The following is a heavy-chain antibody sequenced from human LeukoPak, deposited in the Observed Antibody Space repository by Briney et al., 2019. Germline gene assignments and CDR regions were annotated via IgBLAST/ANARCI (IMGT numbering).Heavy chain of an antibody. CDR3: AKDSRDILTGYYNWFDP. Sequence: GGSLRLSCAASGFTFSSYAMSWARQAPGKELEWVSAISGSGGSTYYADSVKGRFTISRDNSKNTLYLQMNSLRAEDTAVYYCAKDSRDILTGYYNWFDPWGQGTLVTVSS. CDR2: ISGSGGST. J-gene: IGHJ5*02. CDR1: GFTFSSYA. D-gene: IGHD3-9*01. V-gene: IGHV3-23*01.